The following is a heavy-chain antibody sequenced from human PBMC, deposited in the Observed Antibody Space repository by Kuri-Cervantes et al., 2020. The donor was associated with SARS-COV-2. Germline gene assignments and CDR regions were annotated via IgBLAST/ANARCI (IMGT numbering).Heavy chain of an antibody. J-gene: IGHJ4*02. CDR3: GSPAGGYKSGFDSLGS. V-gene: IGHV4-34*01. Sequence: SETLSLTCTFSGVSFRGYYWSWIRQPPGKGLEWIGEIHGSGGATYNPSLKSRVTLSVDASKNQFSLRLTSVTAADTAVYYCGSPAGGYKSGFDSLGSWGQGTLVTVSS. D-gene: IGHD1-1*01. CDR1: GVSFRGYY. CDR2: IHGSGGA.